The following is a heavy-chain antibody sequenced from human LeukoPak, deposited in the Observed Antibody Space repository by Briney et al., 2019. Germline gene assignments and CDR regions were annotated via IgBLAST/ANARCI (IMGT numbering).Heavy chain of an antibody. CDR1: GGSISSGDYY. Sequence: SETLSLTCTVSGGSISSGDYYWSWIRQPPWKGLEWIGSIYYSGSTYYNPSLKSRVTISVDTSKNQFSLKLSSVTAADTAVYYCARVPRYCSSTSCYLVWFDPWGQGTLVPVSS. V-gene: IGHV4-30-4*08. J-gene: IGHJ5*02. D-gene: IGHD2-2*01. CDR3: ARVPRYCSSTSCYLVWFDP. CDR2: IYYSGST.